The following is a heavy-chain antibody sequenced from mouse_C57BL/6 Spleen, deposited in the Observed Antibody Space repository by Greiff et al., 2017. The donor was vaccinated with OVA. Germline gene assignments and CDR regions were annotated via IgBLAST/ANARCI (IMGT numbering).Heavy chain of an antibody. CDR3: AREYYGRPHYFDY. CDR2: ISDGGSYT. Sequence: EVQLVESGGGLVKPGGSLKLSCAASGFTFSSYAMSWVRQTPEKRLEWVATISDGGSYTYYPDHVQGRFTISRDNAKNNLYLQMSHLKSEDTAMYYCAREYYGRPHYFDYWGQGTTLTVSS. J-gene: IGHJ2*01. CDR1: GFTFSSYA. V-gene: IGHV5-4*01. D-gene: IGHD1-1*01.